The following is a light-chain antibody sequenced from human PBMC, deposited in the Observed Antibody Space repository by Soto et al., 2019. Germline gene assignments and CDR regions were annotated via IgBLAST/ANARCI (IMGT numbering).Light chain of an antibody. CDR2: DAS. V-gene: IGKV1-5*01. CDR3: QQYYTYST. CDR1: QNIRNL. J-gene: IGKJ5*01. Sequence: DIHPTQSPSTLSAPVGDSVTITFRASQNIRNLLAWYQQKPGKAPKPLIFDASTLKTGVPSRFGGSGSGAEFNFTITGLQPDDFATYFCQQYYTYSTFGQGTRLEIK.